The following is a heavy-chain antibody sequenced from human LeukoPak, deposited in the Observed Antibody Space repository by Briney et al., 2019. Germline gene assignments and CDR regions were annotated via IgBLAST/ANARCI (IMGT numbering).Heavy chain of an antibody. D-gene: IGHD6-13*01. J-gene: IGHJ4*02. Sequence: GGSLRLSCAASGFTFSSYSMNRVRQAPGKGLEWVSSISNSSSYIYYADSVKGRFTISRDKAKNSLFLQMNRLRAEDTAVYYCVREISAAPDISLFDYWGQGTLVTVSS. CDR1: GFTFSSYS. CDR2: ISNSSSYI. V-gene: IGHV3-21*01. CDR3: VREISAAPDISLFDY.